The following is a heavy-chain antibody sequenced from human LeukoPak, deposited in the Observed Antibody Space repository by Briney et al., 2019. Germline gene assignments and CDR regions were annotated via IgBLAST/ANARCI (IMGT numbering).Heavy chain of an antibody. CDR1: GFTFSSYW. CDR2: ISSSSLYI. V-gene: IGHV3-21*01. D-gene: IGHD5-24*01. Sequence: PGGSLRLSCAASGFTFSSYWMNWVRQAPGKGLEWVSSISSSSLYIYYADSVKGRFTISRDNAKNLLFLQMNSLRAEDTAVYYCAREGDGYNSPIDYWGQGTLVTVSS. CDR3: AREGDGYNSPIDY. J-gene: IGHJ4*02.